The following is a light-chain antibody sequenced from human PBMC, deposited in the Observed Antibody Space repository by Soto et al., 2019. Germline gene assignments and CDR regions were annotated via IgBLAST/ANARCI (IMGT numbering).Light chain of an antibody. CDR2: DDD. CDR1: ISNIGGNS. CDR3: GSWDSSLRAYV. V-gene: IGLV1-51*01. Sequence: QSLLTQPPSLSAAPGQKVTICCSGSISNIGGNSVSWYQQLPGTAPKLLIYDDDKRPSAIPYRFSGSKSGTSATLGIAGFQTGDEVDYYCGSWDSSLRAYVLATGTKVSVL. J-gene: IGLJ1*01.